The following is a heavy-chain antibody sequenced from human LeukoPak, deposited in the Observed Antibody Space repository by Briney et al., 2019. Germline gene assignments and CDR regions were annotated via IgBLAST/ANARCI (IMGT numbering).Heavy chain of an antibody. J-gene: IGHJ4*02. CDR1: GFTFSSYA. V-gene: IGHV3-23*01. CDR3: AKALYRGYDSNGYYVY. D-gene: IGHD3-22*01. Sequence: PGGSLRHSCAASGFTFSSYAMSWVRQAPGKGLEWVSAISGSGGSTYYADSVKGRFTISRDNSKNTLYLQMNSLRAEDTAVYYCAKALYRGYDSNGYYVYWGQGTLVTVSS. CDR2: ISGSGGST.